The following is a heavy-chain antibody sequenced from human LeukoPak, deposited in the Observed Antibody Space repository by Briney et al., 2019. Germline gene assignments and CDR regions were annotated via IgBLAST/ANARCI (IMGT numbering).Heavy chain of an antibody. D-gene: IGHD3-3*01. CDR3: ARAGGITIFGVVTLNDAFDI. CDR2: IYSGGNT. Sequence: GGSLRLSCTVSGFTVSINSMSWVRQAPGKGLEWVSFIYSGGNTHYSDSVKGRFTISRDNAKNSLYLQMNSLRAEDTAVYYCARAGGITIFGVVTLNDAFDIWGQGTMVTVSS. CDR1: GFTVSINS. J-gene: IGHJ3*02. V-gene: IGHV3-53*01.